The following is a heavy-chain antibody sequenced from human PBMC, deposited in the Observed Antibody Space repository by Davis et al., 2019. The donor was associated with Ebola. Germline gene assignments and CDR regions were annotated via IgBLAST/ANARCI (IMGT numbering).Heavy chain of an antibody. Sequence: SGPTLVKPTQTFTLTCTFSGFSLSTSGMCVSWIRQPPGKALEWLALLDWDDDKYYSTSLKTRLTISKDTSNTHVVLTMTNMDPVDTATYYCARMGGDYVLDYWGQGTLVTVSS. V-gene: IGHV2-70*01. J-gene: IGHJ4*02. D-gene: IGHD4-17*01. CDR1: GFSLSTSGMC. CDR2: LDWDDDK. CDR3: ARMGGDYVLDY.